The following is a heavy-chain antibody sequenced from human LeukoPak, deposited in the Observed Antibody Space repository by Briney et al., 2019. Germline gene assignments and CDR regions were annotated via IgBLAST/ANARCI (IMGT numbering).Heavy chain of an antibody. D-gene: IGHD6-6*01. V-gene: IGHV3-23*01. Sequence: GGSLRLSCAASGFTFSDHYMNWVRQAPGKGLAWVSGISVSGDNTYYADSVKGRFTISRDNSRNTLYLQMNSLRAEDTAVYYCATAGRLSYYFDYWGQGTLVTVSS. CDR2: ISVSGDNT. CDR1: GFTFSDHY. CDR3: ATAGRLSYYFDY. J-gene: IGHJ4*02.